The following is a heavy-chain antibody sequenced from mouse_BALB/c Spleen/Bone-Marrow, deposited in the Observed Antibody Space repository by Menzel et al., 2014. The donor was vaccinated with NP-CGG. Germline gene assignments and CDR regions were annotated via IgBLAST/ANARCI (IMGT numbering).Heavy chain of an antibody. V-gene: IGHV1-7*01. CDR2: INPSSGYT. Sequence: QVQLQQSGAELAKPGASVKMSCKASGYAFTSYWLHWVKQRPGQGLEWIGYINPSSGYTDYNQKFKDKATLTADKSSSASYMQLSSLTSEDYAVYYCARSNYPAWFAYWGEGTLSTVSA. J-gene: IGHJ3*01. D-gene: IGHD2-5*01. CDR1: GYAFTSYW. CDR3: ARSNYPAWFAY.